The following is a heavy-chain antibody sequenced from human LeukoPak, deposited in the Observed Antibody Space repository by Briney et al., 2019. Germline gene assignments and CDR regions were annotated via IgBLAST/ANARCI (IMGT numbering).Heavy chain of an antibody. CDR2: INHSGST. Sequence: SETLSLTCAVYGGSFSGYYWNWIRQPPGKGLEWIGEINHSGSTNYNPSLKSRVTIAVDTSKNQFSLKLSSMTAADTAVYYCARPLGYYYDSSGSYAFDIWGQGTMVTVSS. J-gene: IGHJ3*02. CDR1: GGSFSGYY. V-gene: IGHV4-34*01. D-gene: IGHD3-22*01. CDR3: ARPLGYYYDSSGSYAFDI.